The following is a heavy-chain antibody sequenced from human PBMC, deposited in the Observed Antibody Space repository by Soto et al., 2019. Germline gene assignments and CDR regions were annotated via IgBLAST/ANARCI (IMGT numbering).Heavy chain of an antibody. CDR1: GYSFSSHA. V-gene: IGHV1-69*06. D-gene: IGHD6-13*01. CDR2: IIPVFGTP. J-gene: IGHJ4*02. Sequence: QVQLEQSGSEVKKSGSSVKVSCKASGYSFSSHALTWVRQAPGQGLEWMGWIIPVFGTPSYAQKFQGRVTISADKSTNTSYMELMSLRSEDTAAYYCARGGALSTSWYWGDGLDSWGQGTQVTVSS. CDR3: ARGGALSTSWYWGDGLDS.